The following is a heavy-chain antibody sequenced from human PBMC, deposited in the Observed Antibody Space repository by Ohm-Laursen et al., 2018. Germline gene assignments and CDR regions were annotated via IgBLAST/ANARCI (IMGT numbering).Heavy chain of an antibody. V-gene: IGHV3-7*01. J-gene: IGHJ3*02. CDR3: ARPSVTTGVDAFDI. CDR2: IKQDGSEK. Sequence: SLRLSCTASGFTFSSYWMSWVRQAPGKGLEWVANIKQDGSEKYYVDSVKGRFTISRDNAKNSLYLQMNNLKVEDTAVYYCARPSVTTGVDAFDIWGQGTMVTVSS. CDR1: GFTFSSYW. D-gene: IGHD4-23*01.